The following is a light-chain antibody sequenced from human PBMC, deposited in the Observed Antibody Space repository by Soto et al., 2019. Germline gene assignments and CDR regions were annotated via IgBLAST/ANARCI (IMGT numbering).Light chain of an antibody. CDR1: QNIDKNY. J-gene: IGKJ4*01. CDR3: QQYAHSPLT. Sequence: EIVLTQSPGTLSLSPGESATLSCRASQNIDKNYLAWFQHKPGQAPSLLIYDASMRATGVPDRFSGSESGTDFTLTVSRLEPEEFAVFYCQQYAHSPLTFGGGTKVEIK. V-gene: IGKV3-20*01. CDR2: DAS.